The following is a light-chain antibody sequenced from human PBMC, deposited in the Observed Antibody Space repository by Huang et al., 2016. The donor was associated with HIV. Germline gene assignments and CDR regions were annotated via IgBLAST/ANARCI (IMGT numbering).Light chain of an antibody. Sequence: DIVLTQSPATLSLSPGQRATLACRARQNINNYVVWYQQKPGQAPRLLIYYSFNRATGIPARFSGSGSGTDCTLTINTLEPEDFAVYYCQQRGAWPLTFGGGTKVEIK. J-gene: IGKJ4*01. CDR3: QQRGAWPLT. CDR2: YSF. CDR1: QNINNY. V-gene: IGKV3-11*01.